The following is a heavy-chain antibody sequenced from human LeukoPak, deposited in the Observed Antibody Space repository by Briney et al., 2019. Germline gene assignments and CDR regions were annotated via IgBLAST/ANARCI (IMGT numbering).Heavy chain of an antibody. D-gene: IGHD3-3*01. CDR2: NSAASRAI. V-gene: IGHV3-48*04. CDR1: GFTFSNYA. J-gene: IGHJ6*02. CDR3: ARDFGKSYGMDV. Sequence: GGSLRLSCAASGFTFSNYAMNWVRQAPGRGLEWISYNSAASRAIYHADSVKGRFTISRDNAKNSLYLQMNTLRAEDTAVYYCARDFGKSYGMDVWGQGTTVTVSS.